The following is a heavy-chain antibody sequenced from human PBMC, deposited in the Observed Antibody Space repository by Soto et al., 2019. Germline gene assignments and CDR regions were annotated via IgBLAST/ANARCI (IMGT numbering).Heavy chain of an antibody. CDR3: AKDHDVVVTWYFDY. V-gene: IGHV3-23*01. J-gene: IGHJ4*02. CDR1: GFTFSSYA. Sequence: PGGSLRLSCAASGFTFSSYAMSWVRQAPGKGLEWVSAISGSGGSTYYADSVKGRFTISRDNSKNTLYLRMNSLRAEDTAVYYCAKDHDVVVTWYFDYWGQGTLVTVSS. CDR2: ISGSGGST. D-gene: IGHD2-21*02.